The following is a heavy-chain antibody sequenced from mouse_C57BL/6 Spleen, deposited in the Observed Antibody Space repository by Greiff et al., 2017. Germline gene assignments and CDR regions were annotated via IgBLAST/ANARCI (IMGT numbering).Heavy chain of an antibody. CDR3: ARDNDGPYFDD. CDR1: GYSITSGYY. Sequence: EVQLVESGPGLVKPSQSLSLTCSVTGYSITSGYYWNWIRQFPGNKLECMGYISYDGSNNYNPSLKNRISITRDTSKNQFFLKLNSVTTEDTATYYCARDNDGPYFDDWGQGTTLTVSS. J-gene: IGHJ2*01. V-gene: IGHV3-6*01. CDR2: ISYDGSN. D-gene: IGHD2-3*01.